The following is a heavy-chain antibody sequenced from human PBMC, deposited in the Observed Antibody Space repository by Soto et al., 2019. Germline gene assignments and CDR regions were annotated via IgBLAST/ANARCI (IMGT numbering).Heavy chain of an antibody. D-gene: IGHD4-4*01. J-gene: IGHJ6*02. Sequence: SETLSLTCTVSGGSINNYYWSWIRRPPGKGLEWIGYIYYSGSTNYNPSLKSRVTVSLDTSKSQFSLKLSSVTAADTAVYYCARVPNYRPYYYYYAVDVWGQGTTATVSS. CDR2: IYYSGST. CDR1: GGSINNYY. CDR3: ARVPNYRPYYYYYAVDV. V-gene: IGHV4-59*01.